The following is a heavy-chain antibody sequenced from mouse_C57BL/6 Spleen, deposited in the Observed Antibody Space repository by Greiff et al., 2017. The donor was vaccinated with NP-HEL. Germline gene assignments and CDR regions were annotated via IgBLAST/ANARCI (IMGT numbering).Heavy chain of an antibody. D-gene: IGHD2-10*02. Sequence: QVQLQQPGAELVRPGTSVKLSCKASGYTFTSYWMHWVKQRPGQGLEWIGVIDPSDSYTNYNQKFKGKATLTVDTSSSTAYMQLSSLTSEDSAVYYCARLEYEGLPRYFDVWGTGTTVTVSS. CDR3: ARLEYEGLPRYFDV. V-gene: IGHV1-59*01. CDR1: GYTFTSYW. CDR2: IDPSDSYT. J-gene: IGHJ1*03.